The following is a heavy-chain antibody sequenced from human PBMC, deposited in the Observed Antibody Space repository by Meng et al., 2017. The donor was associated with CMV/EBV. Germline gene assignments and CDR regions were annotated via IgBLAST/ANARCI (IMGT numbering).Heavy chain of an antibody. V-gene: IGHV1-8*01. CDR3: ARGTVLRFLEWLVRGGYFDY. CDR1: GYTFTSYD. D-gene: IGHD3-3*01. J-gene: IGHJ4*02. CDR2: MNPNSGNT. Sequence: ASVTVSCKASGYTFTSYDINWVRQATGQGLEWMGWMNPNSGNTGYAQKFQGRVTMTRNTSISTAYMELSSLRSEDTAVYYCARGTVLRFLEWLVRGGYFDYWGQGTLVTVSS.